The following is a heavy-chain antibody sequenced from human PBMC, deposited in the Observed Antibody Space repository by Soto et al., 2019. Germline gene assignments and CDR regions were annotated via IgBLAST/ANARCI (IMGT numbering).Heavy chain of an antibody. J-gene: IGHJ6*02. CDR2: INSDGSST. D-gene: IGHD2-15*01. CDR1: GFTFSSYW. V-gene: IGHV3-74*01. Sequence: PGGSLRLSCAASGFTFSSYWMHWVRQAPGKGLVWVSRINSDGSSTSYADSVKGRFTISRDNAKNTLYLQMNSLRAEDTAVYYCARAGYCSGGSCYPSYYYYGMDVWGQGTTVTVSS. CDR3: ARAGYCSGGSCYPSYYYYGMDV.